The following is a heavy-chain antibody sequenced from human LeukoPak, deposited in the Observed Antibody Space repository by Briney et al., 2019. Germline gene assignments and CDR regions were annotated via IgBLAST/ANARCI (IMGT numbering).Heavy chain of an antibody. D-gene: IGHD4-23*01. J-gene: IGHJ4*02. CDR2: ISSSSSYI. CDR3: ARDFVYGGSAVGY. V-gene: IGHV3-21*01. CDR1: GITFSSYS. Sequence: GGSLRLSCAASGITFSSYSMNWVRQAPGKGLEWVSSISSSSSYIYYADSVKGRFTISRDNAKNSLYLQMNSLKAEDTAVYYCARDFVYGGSAVGYWGQGTLVTVSS.